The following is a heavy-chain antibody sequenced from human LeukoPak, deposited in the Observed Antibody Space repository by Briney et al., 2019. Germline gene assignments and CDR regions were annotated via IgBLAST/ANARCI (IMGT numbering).Heavy chain of an antibody. Sequence: GRSLRLSCAASGFTFRSYAMHWVRQAPGKGLEWVAVISYDGSNKYYADSVKGRFTISRDNSKNTLYLQMNSLRAEDTAVYYCAREPDYGSSRGLTKLYYYYGMDVWGQGTTVTVSS. D-gene: IGHD4-17*01. J-gene: IGHJ6*02. CDR3: AREPDYGSSRGLTKLYYYYGMDV. CDR1: GFTFRSYA. V-gene: IGHV3-30*04. CDR2: ISYDGSNK.